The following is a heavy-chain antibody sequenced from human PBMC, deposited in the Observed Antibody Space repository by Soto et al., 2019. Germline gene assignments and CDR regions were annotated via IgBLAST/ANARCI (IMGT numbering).Heavy chain of an antibody. J-gene: IGHJ5*02. CDR3: ARGVFTIFGVVINWFDP. V-gene: IGHV4-34*01. Sequence: SETLSLTCAVYGGSFSGYYWSWIRQPTGKGLEWIGEINHSGSTNYNPSLKSRVTISVDTSKNQFSLKLSSVTAADTAVYYCARGVFTIFGVVINWFDPWGQGTLVTVSS. CDR1: GGSFSGYY. D-gene: IGHD3-3*01. CDR2: INHSGST.